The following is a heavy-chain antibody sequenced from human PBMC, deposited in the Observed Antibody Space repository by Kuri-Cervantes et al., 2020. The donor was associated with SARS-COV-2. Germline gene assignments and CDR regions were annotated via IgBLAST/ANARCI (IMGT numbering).Heavy chain of an antibody. Sequence: GGSLRLSCAASGFTFGSYSMNWVRQAPGKGLEWVSSISSSSSYIYYADSVKGRFTISRDNAKNSLYLQMNSLRAEDTAVYYCARVGSTMVRGVIMRGADAFDIWGQGTMVTDSS. CDR2: ISSSSSYI. D-gene: IGHD3-10*01. V-gene: IGHV3-21*01. CDR3: ARVGSTMVRGVIMRGADAFDI. J-gene: IGHJ3*02. CDR1: GFTFGSYS.